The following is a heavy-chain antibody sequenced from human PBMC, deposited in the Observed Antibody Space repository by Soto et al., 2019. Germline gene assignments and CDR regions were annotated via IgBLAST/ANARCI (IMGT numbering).Heavy chain of an antibody. Sequence: PGGSLTLSCTASGFTFSTNAMHWVRQAPGKGLEWVAVIWSDGSNKYYANSVKGRFTISRDNSKNTLYLHMNSLRAEDTAVYFCARDTYPSSPYFLDNCGQETLFTVS. J-gene: IGHJ4*02. D-gene: IGHD2-2*01. CDR2: IWSDGSNK. CDR3: ARDTYPSSPYFLDN. CDR1: GFTFSTNA. V-gene: IGHV3-33*01.